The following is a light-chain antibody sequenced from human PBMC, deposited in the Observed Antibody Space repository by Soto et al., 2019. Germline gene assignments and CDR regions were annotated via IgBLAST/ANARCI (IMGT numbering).Light chain of an antibody. CDR3: SSYATSSTWV. V-gene: IGLV2-14*01. CDR1: SSDVGGYNY. CDR2: EVS. Sequence: QSALTQTASVSGSPGQSITISCTGTSSDVGGYNYVSWYQQHPGKAPKLMIYEVSNRPSGVSNRFSGSKSGNTASLTISGLQAEDEADYYCSSYATSSTWVFSGGTKLTVL. J-gene: IGLJ3*02.